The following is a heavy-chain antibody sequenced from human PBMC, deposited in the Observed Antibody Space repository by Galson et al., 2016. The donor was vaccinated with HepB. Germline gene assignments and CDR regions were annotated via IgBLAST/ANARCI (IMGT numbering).Heavy chain of an antibody. CDR3: TTLVGATIFDY. V-gene: IGHV3-15*01. J-gene: IGHJ4*02. CDR2: IKSKTDGGTT. CDR1: GFTFTNAW. D-gene: IGHD1-26*01. Sequence: SLRLSCAASGFTFTNAWMSWVRQAPGKGLEWVGRIKSKTDGGTTDYAAPVKGRFTISRDDSKNTLYLQMNSLKTEDTAVYYCTTLVGATIFDYWGQGTLVTVSS.